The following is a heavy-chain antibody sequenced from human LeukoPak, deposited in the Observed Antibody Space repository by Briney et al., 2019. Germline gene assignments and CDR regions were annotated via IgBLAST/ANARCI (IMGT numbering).Heavy chain of an antibody. J-gene: IGHJ6*02. Sequence: GGSLRLSCAASGLTFSDYYMSWIRQAPGKGLEWVSYISSSGSTTRYADSVKGRFTISRDNAKNSLYLQMNSLRAEDTAVYYCARDSPDYSIGYYYYGMDVWGQGTTVTVSS. CDR1: GLTFSDYY. CDR2: ISSSGSTT. D-gene: IGHD4-11*01. CDR3: ARDSPDYSIGYYYYGMDV. V-gene: IGHV3-11*01.